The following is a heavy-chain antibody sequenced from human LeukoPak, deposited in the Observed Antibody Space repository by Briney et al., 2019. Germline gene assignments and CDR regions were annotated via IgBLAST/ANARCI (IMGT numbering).Heavy chain of an antibody. Sequence: LGGSLRLSCAASGFTFSSYSMNWVRQAPGKGLEWVSYISSSSSTIYYADSVKGRFTISRDNAKNSLYLQMNSLRDEDTAVYSCARDGGLVGASGASDYWGQGTLVTVSS. V-gene: IGHV3-48*02. CDR2: ISSSSSTI. J-gene: IGHJ4*02. CDR1: GFTFSSYS. D-gene: IGHD1-26*01. CDR3: ARDGGLVGASGASDY.